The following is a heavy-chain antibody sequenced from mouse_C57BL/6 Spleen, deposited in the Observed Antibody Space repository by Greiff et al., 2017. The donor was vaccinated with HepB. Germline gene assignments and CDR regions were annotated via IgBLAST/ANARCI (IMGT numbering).Heavy chain of an antibody. CDR3: ARGKWDYDSYYFDY. CDR2: IYPGDGDT. J-gene: IGHJ2*01. CDR1: GYAFSSYW. Sequence: QVQLQQSGAELVKPGASVKISCKASGYAFSSYWMNWVKQRPGKGLEWIGQIYPGDGDTNYNGKFKGKATLTADKSSSTAYMQLSSLTSEDSAVYFCARGKWDYDSYYFDYGGQGTTLTVSS. D-gene: IGHD2-4*01. V-gene: IGHV1-80*01.